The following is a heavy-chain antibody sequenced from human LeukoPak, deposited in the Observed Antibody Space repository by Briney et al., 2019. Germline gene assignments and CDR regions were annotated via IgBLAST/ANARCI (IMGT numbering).Heavy chain of an antibody. Sequence: QTGGSLRLSCAASGFTFSNYAMSWVRQAPGKGLEWVSSISVSGNSTYYADSVKGRFTISRDNSKNTLYLQMTSLRAEDTAVYYCAKDLTSGGGRFFSTWGQGTMVTVSS. CDR2: ISVSGNST. V-gene: IGHV3-23*01. CDR3: AKDLTSGGGRFFST. D-gene: IGHD3-10*01. J-gene: IGHJ3*01. CDR1: GFTFSNYA.